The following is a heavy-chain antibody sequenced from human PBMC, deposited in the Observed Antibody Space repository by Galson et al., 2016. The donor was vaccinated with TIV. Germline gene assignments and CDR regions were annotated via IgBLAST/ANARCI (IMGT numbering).Heavy chain of an antibody. CDR2: INPIFHTA. CDR3: ARERYYCDSTAYYAFDI. J-gene: IGHJ3*02. D-gene: IGHD3-22*01. Sequence: SVKVSCKASGDTFSNYAISWVRQAPGQGPEWMGRINPIFHTATYAQRLQGRVTIMADKSTTTIYMELNSLRPEDTAVYYCARERYYCDSTAYYAFDIWGQGTMVTFSS. CDR1: GDTFSNYA. V-gene: IGHV1-69*06.